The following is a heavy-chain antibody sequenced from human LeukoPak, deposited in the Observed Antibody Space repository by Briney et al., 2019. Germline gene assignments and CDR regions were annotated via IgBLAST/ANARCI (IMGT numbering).Heavy chain of an antibody. CDR3: ARDIKQPESYYYYYYMDV. D-gene: IGHD6-13*01. CDR2: INPNSGGT. J-gene: IGHJ6*03. Sequence: GASVKVSCKASGYTFTGYYMHWVRQAPGQGLEWMGWINPNSGGTNYAQKFQGRVTMTRDTSISTAYMELSGLRSDDTAVYYCARDIKQPESYYYYYYMDVWGKGTTVTVSS. CDR1: GYTFTGYY. V-gene: IGHV1-2*02.